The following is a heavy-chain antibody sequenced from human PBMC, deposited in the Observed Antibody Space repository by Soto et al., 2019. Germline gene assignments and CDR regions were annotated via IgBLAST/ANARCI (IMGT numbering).Heavy chain of an antibody. J-gene: IGHJ5*02. Sequence: AAVKVSCKGSAYTFINYGISWVQQAPGQGLEWMGWINTYNGNTNHAQKLQGRVTMTTDTSTSTAYMELRSLRSDDTAVYYCARGVGSGTYYNQYNWFDPSGQGTLVTVSS. V-gene: IGHV1-18*01. CDR2: INTYNGNT. D-gene: IGHD3-10*01. CDR3: ARGVGSGTYYNQYNWFDP. CDR1: AYTFINYG.